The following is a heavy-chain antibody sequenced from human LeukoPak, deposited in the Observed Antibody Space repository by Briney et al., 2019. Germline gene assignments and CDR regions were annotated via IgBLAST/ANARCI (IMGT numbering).Heavy chain of an antibody. CDR3: ARHVIGDHFDY. D-gene: IGHD4-17*01. V-gene: IGHV4-59*08. Sequence: PSETLSLTCTVSGGSISSYYWSWIRQPPGKGLEWIGYIYYSGSTNYNPSLKSRVTISVDTSKNQFSLKLSSVTAADTAVYYCARHVIGDHFDYWGRGTLVTVSS. CDR2: IYYSGST. CDR1: GGSISSYY. J-gene: IGHJ4*02.